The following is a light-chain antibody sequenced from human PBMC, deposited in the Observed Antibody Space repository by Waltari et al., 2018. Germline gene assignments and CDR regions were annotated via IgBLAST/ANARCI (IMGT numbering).Light chain of an antibody. Sequence: QSVLTQPPSASGTPGQRVTISCFGCSSNIGSNYVYWYQQLPGTAPKLLIYRSNQRPSGVPDRFSGSKSGTSASLAISGLRSEDEADYHCAAWDDSLSGVVFGGGTKLTVL. V-gene: IGLV1-47*01. J-gene: IGLJ2*01. CDR3: AAWDDSLSGVV. CDR2: RSN. CDR1: SSNIGSNY.